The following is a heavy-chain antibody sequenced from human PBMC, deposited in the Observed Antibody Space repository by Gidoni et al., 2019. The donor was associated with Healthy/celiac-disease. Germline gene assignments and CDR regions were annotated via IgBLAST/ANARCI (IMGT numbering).Heavy chain of an antibody. CDR1: GGSIRSGGYY. Sequence: QVQLQESGPGLVKPSQTLSLTCTVSGGSIRSGGYYWSWIRQHPGKGLEWIGYIYYSGSTYYNPSLKSRVTISVDTSKNQFSLKLSSVTAADTAVYYCARSPPAMVRGVIVWFDPWGQGTLVTVSS. CDR2: IYYSGST. CDR3: ARSPPAMVRGVIVWFDP. D-gene: IGHD3-10*01. V-gene: IGHV4-31*03. J-gene: IGHJ5*02.